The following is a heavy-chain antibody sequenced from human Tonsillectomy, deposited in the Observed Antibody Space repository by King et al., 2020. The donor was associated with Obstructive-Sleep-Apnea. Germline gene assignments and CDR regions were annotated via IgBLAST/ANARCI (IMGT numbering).Heavy chain of an antibody. D-gene: IGHD3-22*01. CDR3: AKGFYYDSSGYYPGGY. J-gene: IGHJ4*02. CDR1: GFTFSTYA. CDR2: ISGSGGST. Sequence: EVQLVESGGGLVQPGGSLRLSCAASGFTFSTYAMSWVRQAPGKGLEWVSAISGSGGSTYYADSVKGRFTFSRDNSKNTLYLQMNSLRAEDTAVYYCAKGFYYDSSGYYPGGYWGQGTLVTVSS. V-gene: IGHV3-23*04.